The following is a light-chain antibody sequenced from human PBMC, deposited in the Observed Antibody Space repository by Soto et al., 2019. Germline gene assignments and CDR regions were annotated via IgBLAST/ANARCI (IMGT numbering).Light chain of an antibody. Sequence: QSALTQPPSASGSPGQSVTISCTGTSSDVGGSNFVSWYQQLPDKAPKLIIYEVSKRPSGVPDRFSASKSGNTASLTVSGLQAEDEADYYCSSYGSTNTVVFGGGTKLTVL. CDR3: SSYGSTNTVV. J-gene: IGLJ3*02. CDR1: SSDVGGSNF. CDR2: EVS. V-gene: IGLV2-8*01.